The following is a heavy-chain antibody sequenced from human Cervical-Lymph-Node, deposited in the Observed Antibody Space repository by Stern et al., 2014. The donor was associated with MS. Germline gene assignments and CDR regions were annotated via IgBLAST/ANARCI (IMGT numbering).Heavy chain of an antibody. CDR2: IIPMSGTH. Sequence: QVQLVQSGAEVKKPGSSVKVSCKASGGTFNIYAYSWVRQAPGQGLEWMGGIIPMSGTHTYAPRLQGRVTIAADASTGTAYMEVSNLRFEDTAVYFCARGDCDGGNGFYHCAMDVWGQGTTVTVSS. CDR1: GGTFNIYA. V-gene: IGHV1-69*01. D-gene: IGHD2-21*01. J-gene: IGHJ6*02. CDR3: ARGDCDGGNGFYHCAMDV.